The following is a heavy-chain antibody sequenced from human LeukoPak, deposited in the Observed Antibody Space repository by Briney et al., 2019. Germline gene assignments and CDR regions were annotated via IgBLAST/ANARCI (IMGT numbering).Heavy chain of an antibody. V-gene: IGHV1-18*01. CDR1: GYTFTSYG. D-gene: IGHD3-22*01. CDR2: ISAYNGNT. CDR3: ARGNQKYYDSSGYIDY. Sequence: PSVTVSCKASGYTFTSYGISWVRQAPGQGLEWMGWISAYNGNTNYAQKLQGRVTMTTDTSTSTAYMELRSLRSDDTAVYYCARGNQKYYDSSGYIDYWGQGTLVTVSS. J-gene: IGHJ4*02.